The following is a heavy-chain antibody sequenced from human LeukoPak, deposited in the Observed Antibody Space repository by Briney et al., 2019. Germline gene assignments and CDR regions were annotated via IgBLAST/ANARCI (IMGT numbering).Heavy chain of an antibody. V-gene: IGHV4-59*08. J-gene: IGHJ4*02. Sequence: LGNPFPPCTGSGGALSSYYWSLIRQPPRKGLEGVGYIYYSGSTYYNPSLKSRVTISVDTSKNQFSLKLSSVTAADTAVYYCARHNYDFWSGYSIDYWGQGTLVTVSS. CDR1: GGALSSYY. CDR2: IYYSGST. D-gene: IGHD3-3*01. CDR3: ARHNYDFWSGYSIDY.